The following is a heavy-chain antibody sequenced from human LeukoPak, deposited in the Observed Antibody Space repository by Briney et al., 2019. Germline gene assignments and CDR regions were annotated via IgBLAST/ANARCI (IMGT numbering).Heavy chain of an antibody. CDR1: GYSISNGYF. V-gene: IGHV4-38-2*02. J-gene: IGHJ5*02. CDR3: ARASSAAREGRFDP. D-gene: IGHD6-6*01. Sequence: KPSETLSLTCRVSGYSISNGYFWGWIRPSPGKGLEWVGSIFHTGSTYYNPSLKSRLIISVDTSENQFSLNLTSVTAADTAVYYCARASSAAREGRFDPWGQGTLVTVSS. CDR2: IFHTGST.